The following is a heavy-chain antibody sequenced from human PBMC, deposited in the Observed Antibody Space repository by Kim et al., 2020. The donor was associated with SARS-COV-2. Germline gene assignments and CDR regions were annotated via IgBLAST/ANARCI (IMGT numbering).Heavy chain of an antibody. V-gene: IGHV4-30-2*01. CDR3: ARGRIAAAGLGFDP. D-gene: IGHD6-13*01. CDR2: IYHSGST. Sequence: SETLSLTCAVSGGSISSGGYSWSWIRQPPGKGLEWIGYIYHSGSTYYNPSLKSRVTISVDRSKNQFSLKLSSVTAADTAVYYCARGRIAAAGLGFDPWGQGTLVTVSS. J-gene: IGHJ5*02. CDR1: GGSISSGGYS.